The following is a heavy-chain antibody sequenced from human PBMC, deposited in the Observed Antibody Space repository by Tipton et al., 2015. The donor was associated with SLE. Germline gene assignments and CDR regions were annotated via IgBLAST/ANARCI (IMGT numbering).Heavy chain of an antibody. CDR3: ARVYGGAEDY. V-gene: IGHV4-59*12. D-gene: IGHD5/OR15-5a*01. CDR1: GDSISTYY. J-gene: IGHJ4*02. Sequence: TLSLTCTVSGDSISTYYWSWIRQPPGKGLEWIGYIFYSGNTNYNPSLKSRVTVSVDTSNNQFSLKLSSVTAADTAVFYCARVYGGAEDYWGQGSLVTVSS. CDR2: IFYSGNT.